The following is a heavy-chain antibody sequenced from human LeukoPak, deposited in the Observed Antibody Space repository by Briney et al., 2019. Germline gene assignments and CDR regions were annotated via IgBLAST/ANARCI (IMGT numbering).Heavy chain of an antibody. V-gene: IGHV1-24*01. Sequence: ASVKVSCKVSGYTLNELPMHWVRQAPGKGLEWMGGFDPESGETIYPQKFQGRVTMTEDISTDTAYMELSSLRSEDTAVYYCATDTEPGGIVVVPAALWGQGTLVTVSS. CDR2: FDPESGET. CDR1: GYTLNELP. J-gene: IGHJ4*02. CDR3: ATDTEPGGIVVVPAAL. D-gene: IGHD2-2*01.